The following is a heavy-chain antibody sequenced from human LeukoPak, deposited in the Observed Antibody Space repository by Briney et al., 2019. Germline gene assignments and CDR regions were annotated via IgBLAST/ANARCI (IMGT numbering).Heavy chain of an antibody. V-gene: IGHV3-21*01. CDR3: ARDSYGSGSHADY. D-gene: IGHD3-10*01. CDR2: ISSSSSYI. Sequence: PGGSLRLSCAASGFTFSSYSMNWVRQAPGKGLEWVSSISSSSSYIYYADSVKGRFTISRDNAKNSLYLQMNSLRAEDTAVYYCARDSYGSGSHADYWGQGTLVTVSS. J-gene: IGHJ4*02. CDR1: GFTFSSYS.